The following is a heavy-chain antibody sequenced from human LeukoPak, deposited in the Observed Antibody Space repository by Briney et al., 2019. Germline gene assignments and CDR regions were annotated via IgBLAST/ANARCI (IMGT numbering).Heavy chain of an antibody. Sequence: GGSLRLSCAASGFTFSSYSMNWVRQAPGKGLEWVSSISSSSSYIYYADSVKGRFTISRDNAKNTLYLQMNSLRAEDTAVYYCASGKGSSSSTGLFDYWGQGTVVSVSS. CDR1: GFTFSSYS. CDR3: ASGKGSSSSTGLFDY. D-gene: IGHD6-6*01. CDR2: ISSSSSYI. J-gene: IGHJ4*02. V-gene: IGHV3-21*01.